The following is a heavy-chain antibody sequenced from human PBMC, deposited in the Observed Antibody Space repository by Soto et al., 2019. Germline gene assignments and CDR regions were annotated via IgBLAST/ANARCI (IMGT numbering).Heavy chain of an antibody. D-gene: IGHD6-19*01. CDR1: GFTFSSYG. CDR3: AKDRGSGWYFDY. Sequence: QVQLVESGGGVVQPGRSLRLSCAASGFTFSSYGMHWVRQAPGKGLEWVAVISYDGSNKYYADSVKGRFTISRDNCKNTLYLQMNSLRAEDTAVYYCAKDRGSGWYFDYWGQGTLVTVSS. CDR2: ISYDGSNK. J-gene: IGHJ4*02. V-gene: IGHV3-30*18.